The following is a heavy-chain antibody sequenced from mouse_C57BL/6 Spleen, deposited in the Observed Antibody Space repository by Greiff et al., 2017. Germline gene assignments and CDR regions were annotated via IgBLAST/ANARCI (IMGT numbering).Heavy chain of an antibody. V-gene: IGHV1-72*01. CDR3: ARGGFITTVVDPYYFDY. D-gene: IGHD1-1*01. J-gene: IGHJ2*01. CDR2: IDPNSGGS. Sequence: QVQLQQPGAELVKPGASVKLSCKASGYTFTSYWMHWVKQRPGRGLEWIGRIDPNSGGSKYNEKFKSKATLTVDKPSSTAYMQLSSLTSEDSAVYYCARGGFITTVVDPYYFDYWGQGTTLTVSS. CDR1: GYTFTSYW.